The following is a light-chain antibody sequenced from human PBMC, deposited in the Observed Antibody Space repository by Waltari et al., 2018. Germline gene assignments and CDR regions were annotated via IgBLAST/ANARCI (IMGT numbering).Light chain of an antibody. V-gene: IGKV1-39*01. CDR1: QSINTY. CDR3: QQTYKTPIT. J-gene: IGKJ5*01. CDR2: ASS. Sequence: DIQMTQSPSSLSASVGDTVTIPCRADQSINTYLNCYQQRPGKAPKLLNYASSTLQGGVPSRFSGSGSGTDFTLTISSLQPEDFATFYCQQTYKTPITFGQGTRLDVK.